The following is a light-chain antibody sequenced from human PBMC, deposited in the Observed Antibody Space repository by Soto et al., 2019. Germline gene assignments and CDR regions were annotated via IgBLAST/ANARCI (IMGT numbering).Light chain of an antibody. V-gene: IGLV1-44*01. J-gene: IGLJ2*01. CDR2: SNN. CDR3: AAWDDSLNGVI. CDR1: GSNIGSNT. Sequence: QSVLTQPPSASGTPGQRVTISCSGGGSNIGSNTVNWYQQLPGTAPTLLIHSNNQRLSGVPDRFSGSKSGTSASLAISGLQSEDEADYYCAAWDDSLNGVIFGGGTKVTVL.